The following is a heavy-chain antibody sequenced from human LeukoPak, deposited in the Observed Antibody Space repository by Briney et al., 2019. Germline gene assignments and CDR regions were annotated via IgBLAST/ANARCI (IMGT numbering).Heavy chain of an antibody. D-gene: IGHD4-17*01. J-gene: IGHJ3*02. CDR1: GGSISSYY. CDR2: IYYSGST. Sequence: SETLSLTCTVSGGSISSYYWSWIRQPPGKGLKWIGYIYYSGSTNYNPSLKSRVTISVDTSKNQFSLKLSSVTAADTAVYYCARDLLDGDYAYDAFDIWGQGTMVTVSS. V-gene: IGHV4-59*01. CDR3: ARDLLDGDYAYDAFDI.